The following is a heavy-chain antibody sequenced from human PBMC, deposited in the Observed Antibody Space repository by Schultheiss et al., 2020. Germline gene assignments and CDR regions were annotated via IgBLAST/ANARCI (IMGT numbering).Heavy chain of an antibody. J-gene: IGHJ2*01. CDR1: GGSISSYY. CDR3: ARGPQPATWYFDL. D-gene: IGHD6-13*01. Sequence: SETLSLTCTVPGGSISSYYWSWIRQPAGKGLEWIGRIYTSGSTNYNPSLKSRVTMSVETSKNQFPLKLSSVTAADTAVYYCARGPQPATWYFDLWGRGTLVTVSS. CDR2: IYTSGST. V-gene: IGHV4-4*07.